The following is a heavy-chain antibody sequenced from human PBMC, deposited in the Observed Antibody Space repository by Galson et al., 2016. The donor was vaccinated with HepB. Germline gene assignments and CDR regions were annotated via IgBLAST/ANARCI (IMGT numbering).Heavy chain of an antibody. CDR3: ARDNWGIDY. D-gene: IGHD7-27*01. J-gene: IGHJ4*02. V-gene: IGHV3-7*03. CDR2: IQHDVSGT. Sequence: SLRLSCAASEFTLSSYSMNWVRQAPGKGLAWVAKIQHDVSGTYYVDSVKGRFTISRANAENSMYLQMNSQRAEDTAVYYCARDNWGIDYLGQGTLVTVSS. CDR1: EFTLSSYS.